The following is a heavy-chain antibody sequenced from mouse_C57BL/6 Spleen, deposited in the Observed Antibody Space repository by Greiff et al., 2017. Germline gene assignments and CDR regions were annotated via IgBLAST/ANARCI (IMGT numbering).Heavy chain of an antibody. CDR2: LWRGGST. Sequence: QVQLKESGPGLVQPSQSLSITCTVSGFSLTSYGVHWVRQSPGKGLEWLGVLWRGGSTDYNAAFMSRLSITKDNSKSQVFFKMNSLQADDTAIYYCAESPITTVGNYAMDYWGQGTSVTVSS. CDR3: AESPITTVGNYAMDY. D-gene: IGHD1-1*01. J-gene: IGHJ4*01. V-gene: IGHV2-5*01. CDR1: GFSLTSYG.